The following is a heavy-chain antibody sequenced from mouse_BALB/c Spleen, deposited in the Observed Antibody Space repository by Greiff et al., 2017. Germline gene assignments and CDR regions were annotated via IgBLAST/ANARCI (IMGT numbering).Heavy chain of an antibody. CDR1: GFNIKDYY. CDR2: IDPENGDT. D-gene: IGHD3-3*01. CDR3: NARADAMDY. J-gene: IGHJ4*01. V-gene: IGHV14-4*02. Sequence: EVKLLESGAELVRSGASVKLSCTASGFNIKDYYMHWVKQRPEQGLEWIGWIDPENGDTEYAPKFQGKATMTADTSSNTAYLQLSSLTSEDTAVYYCNARADAMDYWGQGTSVTVSS.